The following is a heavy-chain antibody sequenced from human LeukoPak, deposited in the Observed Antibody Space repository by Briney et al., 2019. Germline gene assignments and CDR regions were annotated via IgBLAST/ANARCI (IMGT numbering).Heavy chain of an antibody. CDR1: GGTFSSYA. CDR3: ARSGRVISGYGMDV. J-gene: IGHJ6*02. Sequence: ASVKVSCKASGGTFSSYAVSWVRQAPGQGLEWMGGIIPIFGTANYAQKFQGRATITADESTSTAYMELSSLRSEDTAVYYCARSGRVISGYGMDVWGQGTTVTVSS. D-gene: IGHD3-22*01. CDR2: IIPIFGTA. V-gene: IGHV1-69*13.